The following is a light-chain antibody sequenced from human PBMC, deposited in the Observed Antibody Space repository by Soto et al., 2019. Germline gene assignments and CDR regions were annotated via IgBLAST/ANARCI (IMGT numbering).Light chain of an antibody. J-gene: IGKJ1*01. CDR3: QPYYTYPWT. Sequence: DIQMTQSPSTLSASVGDRVTITCRASQSISSWLAWYQQRPGKAPKLLIYKASNLESGVPSRLSGSGSGTELTLTISSLHPDDFATYYCQPYYTYPWTFGPGTKVEIK. V-gene: IGKV1-5*03. CDR2: KAS. CDR1: QSISSW.